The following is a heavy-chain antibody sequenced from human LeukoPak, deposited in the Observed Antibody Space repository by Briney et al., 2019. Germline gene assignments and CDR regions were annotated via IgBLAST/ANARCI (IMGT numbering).Heavy chain of an antibody. D-gene: IGHD3-16*01. CDR1: GVSISSYY. J-gene: IGHJ4*02. CDR2: IYYSGST. V-gene: IGHV4-59*01. CDR3: ASALSGSYPYYFDY. Sequence: SETLSLTCSVSGVSISSYYWSWIRQPPGKGLEWIGYIYYSGSTNYNPSLKSRVTISVETSKNHFSLRLISVTAADTAVYYCASALSGSYPYYFDYWGQGTLVTVSS.